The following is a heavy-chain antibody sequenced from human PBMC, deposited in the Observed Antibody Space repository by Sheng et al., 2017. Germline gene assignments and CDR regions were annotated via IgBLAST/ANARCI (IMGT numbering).Heavy chain of an antibody. J-gene: IGHJ4*02. D-gene: IGHD4-4*01. CDR2: VNHSGST. CDR1: GGSFSGYY. Sequence: QVQLQQWGAGLLKPSETLSLTCAVYGGSFSGYYWSWIRQPPREGAWSGLGKVNHSGSTNYNPSLKSRVTISVDTSKNQFSLKLSSVTAADTAVYYCAARRPGAATGYWGQGTLVTVSS. CDR3: AARRPGAATGY. V-gene: IGHV4-34*01.